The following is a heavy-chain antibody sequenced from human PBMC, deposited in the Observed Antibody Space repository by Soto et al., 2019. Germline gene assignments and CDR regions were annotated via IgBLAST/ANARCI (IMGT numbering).Heavy chain of an antibody. Sequence: LETLSLTCAVSGYSISLGYYWGWIRQPPGKGLEWIGSIYHSGNTYYNPSLKSRVSISLDTSKNHFSLELTSVTAADTAVYYCARVKLAGRGGLDYWGLGTLVTVSS. CDR1: GYSISLGYY. CDR3: ARVKLAGRGGLDY. J-gene: IGHJ4*02. D-gene: IGHD2-15*01. V-gene: IGHV4-38-2*01. CDR2: IYHSGNT.